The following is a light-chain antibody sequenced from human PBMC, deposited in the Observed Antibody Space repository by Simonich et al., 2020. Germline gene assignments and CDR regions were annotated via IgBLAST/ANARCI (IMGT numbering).Light chain of an antibody. J-gene: IGKJ1*01. CDR2: HAS. CDR3: QQYNSYSRT. Sequence: DIQMTQSPSTLSASVVDRVTITCRAIQSISSWLAWYQQKPWKAPKLLIYHASSLESGGPSRFSGSGSGTEFTLTSSSLQPDDFATYYCQQYNSYSRTFGQGTKVEIK. CDR1: QSISSW. V-gene: IGKV1-5*03.